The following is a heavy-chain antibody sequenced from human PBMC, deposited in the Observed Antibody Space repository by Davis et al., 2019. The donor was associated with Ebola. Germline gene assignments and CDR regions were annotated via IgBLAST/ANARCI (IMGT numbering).Heavy chain of an antibody. J-gene: IGHJ4*02. D-gene: IGHD2-21*01. CDR3: ARGGVAYSDLDY. CDR1: GYTFTGYD. CDR2: MSPNSGNT. Sequence: ASVKVSCKASGYTFTGYDINWVRQATGQGLEWMGWMSPNSGNTGYAQKFQGRVTMTRENSMSTAYMELRSLRSEDTAVYFCARGGVAYSDLDYWGQGTLVAVSS. V-gene: IGHV1-8*01.